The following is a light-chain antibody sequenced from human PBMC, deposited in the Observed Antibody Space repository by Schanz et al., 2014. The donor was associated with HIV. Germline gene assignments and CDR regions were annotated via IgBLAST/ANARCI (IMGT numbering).Light chain of an antibody. CDR2: GAS. CDR1: QSVSSSY. CDR3: QQYGSS. J-gene: IGKJ3*01. V-gene: IGKV3-20*01. Sequence: EILMTQSPATLSLSPGERATLSCRASQSVSSSYLAWYQQKPGQAPRLLIYGASSRATGIPDRFSGSGSGTDFTLTISRLEPEDFAVYYCQQYGSSFGPGTKVDIK.